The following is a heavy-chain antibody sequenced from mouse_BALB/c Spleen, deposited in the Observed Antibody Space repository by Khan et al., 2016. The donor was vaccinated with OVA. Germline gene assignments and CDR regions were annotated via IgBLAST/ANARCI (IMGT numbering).Heavy chain of an antibody. CDR3: AISWVDYYAMDY. CDR2: ICSGGYFT. J-gene: IGHJ4*01. Sequence: EVELVESGGGVVKPGGFLKLSCSASGFTFSSYAMSWVRHTPEKRLEWVATICSGGYFTFYPDSVKGRSSISSDSAKITLYLQMSSLRSENTAMYYCAISWVDYYAMDYWGQGTSVTVSS. V-gene: IGHV5-9-3*01. CDR1: GFTFSSYA.